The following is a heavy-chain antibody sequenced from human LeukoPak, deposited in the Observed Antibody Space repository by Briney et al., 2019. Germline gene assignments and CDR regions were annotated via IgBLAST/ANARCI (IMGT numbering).Heavy chain of an antibody. CDR1: GGSFSGYY. J-gene: IGHJ6*02. D-gene: IGHD6-13*01. Sequence: SETLSLTCAVYGGSFSGYYWSWIRQPPGKGLEWIGEINHSGSTNYNPSLKSRDTISVDTSKNQFSLKLSSVTAADTAVYYCARGLQLAPTGYYYYGMDAWGQGTTVTVSS. CDR3: ARGLQLAPTGYYYYGMDA. V-gene: IGHV4-34*01. CDR2: INHSGST.